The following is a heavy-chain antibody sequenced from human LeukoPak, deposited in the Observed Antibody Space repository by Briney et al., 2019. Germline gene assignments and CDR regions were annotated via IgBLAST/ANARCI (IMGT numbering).Heavy chain of an antibody. CDR3: ASLAYCGGDCYGELNY. V-gene: IGHV4-34*01. Sequence: PSETLSLTCAVYGGSFSGYYWSWIRRPPGKGLEWIGEINHSGSTNYNPSLKSRVTISVDTSKNQFSLKLSSVTAADTAVYYCASLAYCGGDCYGELNYWGQGTLVTVSS. CDR1: GGSFSGYY. D-gene: IGHD2-21*02. J-gene: IGHJ4*02. CDR2: INHSGST.